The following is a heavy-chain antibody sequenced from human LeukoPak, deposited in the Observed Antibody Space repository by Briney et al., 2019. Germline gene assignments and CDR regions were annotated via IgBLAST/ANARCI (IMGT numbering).Heavy chain of an antibody. CDR2: IWYDGSNK. J-gene: IGHJ4*02. CDR1: GFTFSSYG. Sequence: GGSLRLSCAASGFTFSSYGMHWVRQAPGKGLEWVAVIWYDGSNKYYADSVKGRSTISRDNSKNTLYLQMNSLRAEDTAVYYCARADYYDSSGYYSRPFDYWGQGTLVTVSS. CDR3: ARADYYDSSGYYSRPFDY. V-gene: IGHV3-33*01. D-gene: IGHD3-22*01.